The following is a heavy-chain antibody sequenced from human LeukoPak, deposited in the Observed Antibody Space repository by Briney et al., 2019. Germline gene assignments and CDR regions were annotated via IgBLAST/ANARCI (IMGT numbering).Heavy chain of an antibody. CDR1: GGSISSGGYY. CDR3: ARTLGARSSWGDYWFDP. CDR2: IYYSGST. J-gene: IGHJ5*02. Sequence: PSETLSLTCTVSGGSISSGGYYWSWIRQPPGKGLEWIGYIYYSGSTNYNPSLKSRVTISVDTSKNQFSLKLSSVTAADTAVYYCARTLGARSSWGDYWFDPWGQGTLVTVSS. D-gene: IGHD6-13*01. V-gene: IGHV4-61*08.